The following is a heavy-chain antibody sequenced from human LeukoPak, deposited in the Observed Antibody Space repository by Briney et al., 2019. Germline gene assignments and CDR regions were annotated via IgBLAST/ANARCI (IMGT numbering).Heavy chain of an antibody. J-gene: IGHJ4*02. Sequence: GGSLRLSCAASRFTFDDYAMHWVRQAPGKGLEWVSLISGDGGSTYYADSVKGRFTISRDNSKNSLYLQMNSLRTEDTALYYCAKEGGQFTYCGGDCYSLSGPFDYWGQGTLVTVSS. CDR2: ISGDGGST. V-gene: IGHV3-43*02. D-gene: IGHD2-21*02. CDR1: RFTFDDYA. CDR3: AKEGGQFTYCGGDCYSLSGPFDY.